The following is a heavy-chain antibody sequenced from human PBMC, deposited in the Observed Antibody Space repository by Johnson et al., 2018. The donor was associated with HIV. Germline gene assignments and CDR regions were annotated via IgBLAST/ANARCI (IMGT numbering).Heavy chain of an antibody. CDR3: ARGRPGGPNLLDAAGNDAFDI. CDR1: GFTFSDHD. D-gene: IGHD6-13*01. V-gene: IGHV3-13*01. Sequence: VHLVESGGGLVHPGGSLRLSCAASGFTFSDHDMHWVRQTEGMGLEWVSAIGTIGDTHYHGSVKGRFTISRENATNFLYLQMNSLEAGDPAVYYCARGRPGGPNLLDAAGNDAFDIWGQGTMVTVSS. J-gene: IGHJ3*02. CDR2: IGTIGDT.